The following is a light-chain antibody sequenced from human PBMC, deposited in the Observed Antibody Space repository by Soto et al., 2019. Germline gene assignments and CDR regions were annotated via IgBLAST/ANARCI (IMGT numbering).Light chain of an antibody. CDR1: SSDVGGYNY. CDR3: SSYAGSTLVV. Sequence: QSALTQPPSASGCPGQSVTISCTGTSSDVGGYNYVSWYQQHPGKAPKLMIYEVSKRPSGVPDRFSGSKSGNTASLTVSGLQAEDEADYYCSSYAGSTLVVFGGGTKLTVL. J-gene: IGLJ2*01. V-gene: IGLV2-8*01. CDR2: EVS.